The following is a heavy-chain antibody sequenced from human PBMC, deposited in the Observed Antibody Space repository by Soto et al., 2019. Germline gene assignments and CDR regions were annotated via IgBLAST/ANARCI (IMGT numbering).Heavy chain of an antibody. D-gene: IGHD6-19*01. CDR1: GFSLTSSGVG. V-gene: IGHV2-5*02. CDR3: AHRFYPYRSGWDWGMFDY. J-gene: IGHJ4*02. Sequence: QITLRESGPTRVKPTQTLTLACTFSGFSLTSSGVGVGWIRQPPGKALEWLAFIYWDDDKRYNPSLKSRLTITKDTSKNLVVLTMTNMDPVDTATYYCAHRFYPYRSGWDWGMFDYWGQGTLVTVSS. CDR2: IYWDDDK.